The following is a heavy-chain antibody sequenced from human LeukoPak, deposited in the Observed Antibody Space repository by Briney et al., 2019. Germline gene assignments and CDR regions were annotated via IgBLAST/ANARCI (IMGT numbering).Heavy chain of an antibody. J-gene: IGHJ4*02. V-gene: IGHV3-48*01. CDR2: MTSSSDII. D-gene: IGHD2-21*02. CDR3: ARDYVTGALSFDY. Sequence: GGSLRLSCAASGFTFHTYSMSWVRQAPGKGLEWVSYMTSSSDIIYYADSVKGRFTISRDNAKNSLYLQMDSLRAEDTAVYFCARDYVTGALSFDYRGQGTLVTVSS. CDR1: GFTFHTYS.